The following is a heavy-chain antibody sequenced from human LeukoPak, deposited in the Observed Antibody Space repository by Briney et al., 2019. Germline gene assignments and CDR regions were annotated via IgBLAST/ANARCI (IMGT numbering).Heavy chain of an antibody. D-gene: IGHD6-13*01. CDR2: ISYDGSNK. CDR1: GFTFSDYY. J-gene: IGHJ6*02. Sequence: GGSLRLSCAASGFTFSDYYMSWIRQAPGKGLEWVAVISYDGSNKYYADSVKGRFTISRDNSKNTLYLQMNSLRAEDTAVYYCAKDQVLAAAGPGGFYYYGMDVWGQGTTVTVSS. V-gene: IGHV3-30*18. CDR3: AKDQVLAAAGPGGFYYYGMDV.